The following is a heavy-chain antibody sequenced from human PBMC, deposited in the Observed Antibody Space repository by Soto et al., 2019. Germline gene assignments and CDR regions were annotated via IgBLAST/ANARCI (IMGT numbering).Heavy chain of an antibody. CDR2: ISGSGGST. CDR3: ANVLAPGVIVPHDAFDI. Sequence: PGGSLRLSCAASGFTFSSYAMSWVRQAPGKGLEWVSAISGSGGSTYYADSVKGRFTISRDNSKNTLYLQMNSLRAEDTAVYYCANVLAPGVIVPHDAFDIWGQGTMVTVSS. D-gene: IGHD3-16*02. CDR1: GFTFSSYA. J-gene: IGHJ3*02. V-gene: IGHV3-23*01.